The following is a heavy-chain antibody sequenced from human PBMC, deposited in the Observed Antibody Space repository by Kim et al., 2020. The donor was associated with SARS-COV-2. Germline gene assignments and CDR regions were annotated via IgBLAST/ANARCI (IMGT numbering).Heavy chain of an antibody. D-gene: IGHD2-15*01. CDR1: GFSFGEYA. Sequence: GGSLRLSCTTSGFSFGEYAMSWFRQAPGKAPEWVAFIRAKEYGGTEEYAASVKGRFIISREDSTSIAYLQMNSLETEDTGVYFCATSVGFHWVPGTPVTV. CDR2: IRAKEYGGTE. CDR3: ATSVGFH. J-gene: IGHJ4*02. V-gene: IGHV3-49*03.